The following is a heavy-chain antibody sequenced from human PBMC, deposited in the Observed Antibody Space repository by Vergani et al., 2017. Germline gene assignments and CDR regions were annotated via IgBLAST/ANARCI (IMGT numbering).Heavy chain of an antibody. CDR2: IRWKSNSI. CDR3: VRDWGDKTAASAS. V-gene: IGHV3-9*01. J-gene: IGHJ5*02. D-gene: IGHD2-2*01. Sequence: EVKLVESGGTLVQPGRSLRLSCVDSGFTYDEYAMHWVRQAPGKGLEWVAGIRWKSNSIGYADSVRGRITISRDKARNSLFLQMNSLRDEDTALYYCVRDWGDKTAASASWCQGTLVTVSS. CDR1: GFTYDEYA.